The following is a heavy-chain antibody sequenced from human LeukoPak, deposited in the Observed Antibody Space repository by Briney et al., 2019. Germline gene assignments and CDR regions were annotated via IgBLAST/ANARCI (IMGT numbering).Heavy chain of an antibody. V-gene: IGHV1-18*01. CDR2: IITHNGDT. CDR1: GYTFTNYG. D-gene: IGHD1-26*01. J-gene: IGHJ4*02. Sequence: ASVKVSCKASGYTFTNYGISWVRQAPGQGLEWMGWIITHNGDTNYTQKLQGRFTMTTDTSTSTDYMELRSLRSDDTAVYYWASGEWELPREGGYFDYWGQGTLVTVS. CDR3: ASGEWELPREGGYFDY.